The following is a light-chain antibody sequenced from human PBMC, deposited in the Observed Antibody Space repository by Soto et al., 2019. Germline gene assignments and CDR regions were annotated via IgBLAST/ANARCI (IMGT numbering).Light chain of an antibody. CDR2: WAS. CDR3: HQYYDVPYT. CDR1: QTVLYSSNSKNY. V-gene: IGKV4-1*01. J-gene: IGKJ2*01. Sequence: EIVMTQSPGSLAVSLGERATINCKSSQTVLYSSNSKNYLAWYQQKAGQPTKLLLYWASTRESGVPDRFSGSGSETDFTLTISSLQTEDVAVYYCHQYYDVPYTFGQGTKLEIK.